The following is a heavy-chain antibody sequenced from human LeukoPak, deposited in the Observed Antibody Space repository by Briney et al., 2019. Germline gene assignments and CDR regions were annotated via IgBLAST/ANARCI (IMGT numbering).Heavy chain of an antibody. CDR1: GFTVSNNR. J-gene: IGHJ4*02. CDR3: ARDLVVAAAA. V-gene: IGHV3-30*03. D-gene: IGHD6-13*01. Sequence: PGGSLRLSCAASGFTVSNNRLSWVRQAPGKGLEWAAVISYDGSNKYYADSVKGRFTISRDNSKNTLYLQMNSLRAEDTAVYYCARDLVVAAAAWGQGTLVTVSS. CDR2: ISYDGSNK.